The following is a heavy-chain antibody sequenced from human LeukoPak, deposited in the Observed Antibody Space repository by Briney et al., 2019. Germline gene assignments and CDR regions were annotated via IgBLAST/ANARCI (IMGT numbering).Heavy chain of an antibody. J-gene: IGHJ4*02. Sequence: PGGSLRLSCAASGFTFSSSWMHWVRHGPGKGLEWVSRVNSDGSRTTYADSVKGRFTISRDNAKHTLYLQMNSLRAEDTAVYYCARVVDDYDSDGFSWFDYWGQGTLVTVSS. V-gene: IGHV3-74*03. D-gene: IGHD3-22*01. CDR1: GFTFSSSW. CDR3: ARVVDDYDSDGFSWFDY. CDR2: VNSDGSRT.